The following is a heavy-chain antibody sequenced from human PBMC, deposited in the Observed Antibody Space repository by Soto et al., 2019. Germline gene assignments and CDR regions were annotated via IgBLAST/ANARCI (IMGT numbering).Heavy chain of an antibody. Sequence: QVQLQESGPGLVKPSETLSLTCTVSGGSVSSGSYYWSWIRQPPGKGLEWIGYIYYSGSTNYNPSLKSRVTISVDTSKNQFSLKLSSVAAADTAVDYCASAPGYSYGRFDYWGQGTLVTVSS. CDR3: ASAPGYSYGRFDY. CDR1: GGSVSSGSYY. D-gene: IGHD5-18*01. V-gene: IGHV4-61*01. J-gene: IGHJ4*02. CDR2: IYYSGST.